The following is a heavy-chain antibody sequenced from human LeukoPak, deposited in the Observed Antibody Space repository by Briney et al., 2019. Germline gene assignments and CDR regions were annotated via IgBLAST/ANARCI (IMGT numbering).Heavy chain of an antibody. CDR2: ISYDGSNK. CDR1: GFTFSSYA. Sequence: GGSLRLSCAASGFTFSSYAMHWVRQAPGKGLEWVAVISYDGSNKYYADSVKGRFTISRDNSKNTLYLQVNSLRAEDTAVYYCARQYCSGGSCYILYYYYYGMDVWGQGTTVTVSS. D-gene: IGHD2-15*01. CDR3: ARQYCSGGSCYILYYYYYGMDV. J-gene: IGHJ6*02. V-gene: IGHV3-30-3*01.